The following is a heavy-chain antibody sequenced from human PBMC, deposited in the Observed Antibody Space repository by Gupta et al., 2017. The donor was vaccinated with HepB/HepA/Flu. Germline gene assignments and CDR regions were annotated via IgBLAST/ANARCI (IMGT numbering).Heavy chain of an antibody. V-gene: IGHV4-39*01. CDR2: IYYSVST. CDR1: GGSISSSSYY. D-gene: IGHD1-26*01. J-gene: IGHJ6*03. CDR3: ASRLPIRGVGYYYYYIDV. Sequence: QLQLQESGPGLVKPSETLSLTCTVSGGSISSSSYYWGWLRQPPGKGLEWIGSIYYSVSTYYNPSLKSRVTISVDTSKNQFSLKLSSVTAADTAVYYCASRLPIRGVGYYYYYIDVWGKGTTVTVSS.